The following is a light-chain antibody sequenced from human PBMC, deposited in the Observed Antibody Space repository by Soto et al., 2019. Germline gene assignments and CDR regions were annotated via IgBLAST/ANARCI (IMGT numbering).Light chain of an antibody. CDR3: QQYGSSPT. J-gene: IGKJ1*01. V-gene: IGKV1-39*01. CDR2: AAS. Sequence: DIQVTQSPVSLSASVGDRVTITCRTSQGISTYLNWYQQKAGDAPRLLISAASDLQKGVPSRFSGSGSGADFTLTISSLRPEDFAVYYCQQYGSSPTFGQGTKVEIK. CDR1: QGISTY.